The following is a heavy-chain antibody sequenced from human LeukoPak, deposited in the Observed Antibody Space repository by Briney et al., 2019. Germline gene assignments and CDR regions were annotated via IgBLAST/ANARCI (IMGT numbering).Heavy chain of an antibody. CDR2: IYYSGST. CDR3: ARVGKQWLVPQYYFDY. D-gene: IGHD6-19*01. V-gene: IGHV4-39*07. CDR1: GGSISSSSYY. J-gene: IGHJ4*02. Sequence: SETLSLTCTVSGGSISSSSYYWGWIRQPPGKGLEWIGSIYYSGSTYYNPSLKSRVTISVDTSKNQFSLKLSSVTAADTAVYYCARVGKQWLVPQYYFDYWGQGTLVTVSS.